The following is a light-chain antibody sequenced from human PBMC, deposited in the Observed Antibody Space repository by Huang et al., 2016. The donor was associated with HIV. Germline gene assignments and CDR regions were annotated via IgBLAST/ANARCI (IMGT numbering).Light chain of an antibody. V-gene: IGKV3-11*01. CDR1: QSVSSY. CDR2: DAS. CDR3: QQRSNWPRT. J-gene: IGKJ1*01. Sequence: EIALTQSPASLSLSPGERATLSCRASQSVSSYLAWYQQKPGQAPRLLIYDASNRATGSPARFSGRGAGTDFTLTISSLEPEDFAVYYCQQRSNWPRTFGQGTKVETK.